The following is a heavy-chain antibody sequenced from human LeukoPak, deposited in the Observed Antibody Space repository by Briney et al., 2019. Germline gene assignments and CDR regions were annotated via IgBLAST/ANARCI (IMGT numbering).Heavy chain of an antibody. CDR1: GYTFTSYY. CDR2: INPSGGST. V-gene: IGHV1-46*01. Sequence: AASVKVSCTASGYTFTSYYMHWVRQAPGQGLEWVGIINPSGGSTSYAQKFQGRVTMARDTSTSTVYMELSSLRSEDTAVYYCARVSEQQQLVSLDYWGQGTLVTVSS. D-gene: IGHD6-13*01. CDR3: ARVSEQQQLVSLDY. J-gene: IGHJ4*02.